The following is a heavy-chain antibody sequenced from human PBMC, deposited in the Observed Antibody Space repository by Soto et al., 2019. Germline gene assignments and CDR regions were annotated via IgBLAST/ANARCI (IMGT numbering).Heavy chain of an antibody. CDR1: GYTFTGYY. Sequence: QVQLVQSGAEVKKPGASVKVSCKASGYTFTGYYMHWVRQAPGQGLEWMGWINPNSGGTNYAQKLQGWVTMTRDTSISTAYMELSRLRSDDTAVYYCARGKKLRGIYYYYYMDVWGKGTTVTVSS. D-gene: IGHD6-13*01. CDR3: ARGKKLRGIYYYYYMDV. J-gene: IGHJ6*03. V-gene: IGHV1-2*04. CDR2: INPNSGGT.